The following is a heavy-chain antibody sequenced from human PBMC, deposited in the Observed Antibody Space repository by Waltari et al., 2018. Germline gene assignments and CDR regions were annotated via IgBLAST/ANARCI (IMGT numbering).Heavy chain of an antibody. CDR2: INDGNGNP. J-gene: IGHJ5*02. Sequence: QVQLVQSGAEVKKPGSSVKVSCKASGGTFTSYAMHWVRQAPGQRLEWMGWINDGNGNPKYSQKFQGRVTITRDTYASTAYMELSSLRSEDTAVYYCARPGSRIGWFDPWGQGTLVTVSS. CDR3: ARPGSRIGWFDP. CDR1: GGTFTSYA. V-gene: IGHV1-3*01. D-gene: IGHD2-15*01.